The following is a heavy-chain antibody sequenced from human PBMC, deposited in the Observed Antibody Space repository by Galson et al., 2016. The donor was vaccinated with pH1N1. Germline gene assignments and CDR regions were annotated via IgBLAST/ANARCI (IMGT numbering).Heavy chain of an antibody. D-gene: IGHD3-16*01. CDR1: GFTFSHYW. CDR3: AGHLFSASESPFEY. V-gene: IGHV3-7*01. CDR2: IKENGSEK. J-gene: IGHJ4*02. Sequence: SLRLSCAASGFTFSHYWMSWVRQAPGKGLEWVANIKENGSEKYYLDSVKGRFTISRDNANHSVSLQLDSLRAEDTAVYYCAGHLFSASESPFEYWGQGALVTVSS.